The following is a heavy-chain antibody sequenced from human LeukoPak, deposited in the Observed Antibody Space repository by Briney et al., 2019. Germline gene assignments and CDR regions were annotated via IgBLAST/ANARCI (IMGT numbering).Heavy chain of an antibody. V-gene: IGHV3-30*04. Sequence: GGSLRLSCGGSGFTFSSYAMHWVRQAPGKGLEGVAGTSYNGKDKFYADSVKGRFSISRDNSKNTLYLQMDSLRAEDTAVYYCAKGDNYYDSSGYYHVKALFDYWGQGALVTVSS. CDR2: TSYNGKDK. CDR1: GFTFSSYA. CDR3: AKGDNYYDSSGYYHVKALFDY. D-gene: IGHD3-22*01. J-gene: IGHJ4*02.